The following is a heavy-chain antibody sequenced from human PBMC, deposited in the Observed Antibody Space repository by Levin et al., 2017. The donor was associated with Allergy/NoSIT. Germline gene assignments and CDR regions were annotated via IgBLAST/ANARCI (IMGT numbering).Heavy chain of an antibody. Sequence: EASVKVSCKASGHTFTSYDINWVRQATGQGLEWMGWMNPNSGNTGYAQKFQGRVTMTRNTSISTAYMELSSLRSEDTAVYYCARHPGECSGGSCYPLYYYGMDVWGQGTTVTVSS. CDR3: ARHPGECSGGSCYPLYYYGMDV. V-gene: IGHV1-8*01. D-gene: IGHD2-15*01. J-gene: IGHJ6*02. CDR1: GHTFTSYD. CDR2: MNPNSGNT.